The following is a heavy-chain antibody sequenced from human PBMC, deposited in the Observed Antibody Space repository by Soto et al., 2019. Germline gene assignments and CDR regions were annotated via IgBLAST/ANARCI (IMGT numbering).Heavy chain of an antibody. CDR3: ARCYCSAGSCFTCWHFDL. CDR2: IGAGNGDT. J-gene: IGHJ2*01. Sequence: QVQGVQSGAEVKKPGASVKVACKASGYTFTTFGMSWVRQAPGQGLEWMGWIGAGNGDTNSAQKFQDRVTMTTDTSTNTAYMELRSLTSDDTAVYYCARCYCSAGSCFTCWHFDLWGRGTLVTVSS. CDR1: GYTFTTFG. V-gene: IGHV1-18*01. D-gene: IGHD2-15*01.